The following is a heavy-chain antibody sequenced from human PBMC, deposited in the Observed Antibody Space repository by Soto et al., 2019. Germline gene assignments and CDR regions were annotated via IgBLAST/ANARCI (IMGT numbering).Heavy chain of an antibody. Sequence: QAPGQGLEWMGRIIPIITTTNYAQKFQGRVSMTADESTTTAYMELSSLKHDDTAVYYCAREVAADGTFREDVFDIWGQVTLVTVSS. V-gene: IGHV1-69*01. CDR2: IIPIITTT. CDR3: AREVAADGTFREDVFDI. D-gene: IGHD6-13*01. J-gene: IGHJ3*02.